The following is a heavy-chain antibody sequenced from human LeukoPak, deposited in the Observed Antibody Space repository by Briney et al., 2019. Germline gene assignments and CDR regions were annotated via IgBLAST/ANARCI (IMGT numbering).Heavy chain of an antibody. CDR3: ARVTAIAKIFDY. J-gene: IGHJ4*02. CDR1: GGSISSSSYY. D-gene: IGHD2-21*02. V-gene: IGHV4-39*01. CDR2: IYYSGST. Sequence: SETLSLTCTVSGGSISSSSYYWGWIRQPPGKGLEWFGSIYYSGSTYYNPSLKRRVTISVDTSKNQFSLKLSSVPAADTAVYYCARVTAIAKIFDYWGQGTLVTVSS.